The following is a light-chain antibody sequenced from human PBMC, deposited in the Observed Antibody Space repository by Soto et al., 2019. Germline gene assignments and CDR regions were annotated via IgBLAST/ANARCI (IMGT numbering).Light chain of an antibody. CDR3: QQFNEFPIT. V-gene: IGKV1-5*01. J-gene: IGKJ5*01. Sequence: DIQMTQSPSTLSASVGDRVTITCRASQSISHFLAWYQQKPGKVPKLLIYDASNLGSGVPSRFSGSVSGTDFTLTISSLQPEDFATYYCQQFNEFPITFGQGTRLEIK. CDR2: DAS. CDR1: QSISHF.